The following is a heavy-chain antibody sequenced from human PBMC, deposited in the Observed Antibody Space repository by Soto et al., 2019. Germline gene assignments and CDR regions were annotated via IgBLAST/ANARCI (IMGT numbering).Heavy chain of an antibody. CDR1: GYTFTSYA. J-gene: IGHJ3*02. D-gene: IGHD3-22*01. Sequence: QVQLVQSGAEVKKPGASVKVSCKASGYTFTSYAMHWVRQAPGQRREWMGWINAGNGNTKYSQKFQGRVTITRDTSASTAYMELSSLRSEDTAVYYCAREKVVITPEGAFDIWGQGTMVTVSS. CDR3: AREKVVITPEGAFDI. CDR2: INAGNGNT. V-gene: IGHV1-3*01.